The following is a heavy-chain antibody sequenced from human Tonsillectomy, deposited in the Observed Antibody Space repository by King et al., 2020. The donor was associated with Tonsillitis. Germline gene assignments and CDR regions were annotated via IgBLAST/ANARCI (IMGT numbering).Heavy chain of an antibody. J-gene: IGHJ6*02. Sequence: VQLVESGGGVFQPGRSRRLSCAASGFTFSSYGMHWFRQAPGKGLEWVAVVWYDGSNKYYADSVKGRFTISKDNSKNTLYLQMKSLRAEDTAVYYCAREVLRYFDWLSRGGNGMDVWGQGTTVTVSS. V-gene: IGHV3-33*01. D-gene: IGHD3-9*01. CDR2: VWYDGSNK. CDR1: GFTFSSYG. CDR3: AREVLRYFDWLSRGGNGMDV.